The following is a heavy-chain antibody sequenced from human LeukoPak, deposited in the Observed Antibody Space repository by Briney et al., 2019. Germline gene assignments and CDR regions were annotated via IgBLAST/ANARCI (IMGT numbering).Heavy chain of an antibody. J-gene: IGHJ4*02. CDR3: AKWGDYDTLTGYYDSDY. CDR2: IVGTGGST. CDR1: GFTFSNYA. D-gene: IGHD3-9*01. V-gene: IGHV3-23*01. Sequence: PGGSLRLSCAASGFTFSNYAMSWVRQAPGKGLEWVSAIVGTGGSTYYADSVKGRFTISRDNSKNTLYLQMNSLRAEDTAVYYCAKWGDYDTLTGYYDSDYWGQGTLVTVSS.